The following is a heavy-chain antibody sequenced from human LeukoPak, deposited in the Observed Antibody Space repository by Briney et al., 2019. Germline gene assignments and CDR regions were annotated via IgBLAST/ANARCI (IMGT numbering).Heavy chain of an antibody. CDR1: GFTFRSYS. D-gene: IGHD2-2*01. CDR3: ARAPTVLVGYCSSSSCQADY. J-gene: IGHJ4*02. CDR2: IDPSSTYI. Sequence: PGGSLRLSYAASGFTFRSYSMNWVRQAPGKGLEWVSAIDPSSTYIYYADSVKGRFTISRDNAENSLYLQMNGLRVEDTAVYYCARAPTVLVGYCSSSSCQADYWGQGTLVTVSS. V-gene: IGHV3-21*01.